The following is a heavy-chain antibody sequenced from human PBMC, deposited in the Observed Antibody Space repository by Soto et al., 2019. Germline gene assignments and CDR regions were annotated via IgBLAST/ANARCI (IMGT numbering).Heavy chain of an antibody. CDR3: ARGIAAAVDY. V-gene: IGHV3-33*01. CDR1: GFTFSSYG. J-gene: IGHJ4*02. D-gene: IGHD6-13*01. Sequence: QVQLVESGGGVVQPGRSLRLSCAASGFTFSSYGMHWVRQAPGKGLEWVAVIWYDGSNKYYADSVKGRFTISRDNSKNTLYLQMNSLRAEDTAGDYCARGIAAAVDYWGQGTLVTVSS. CDR2: IWYDGSNK.